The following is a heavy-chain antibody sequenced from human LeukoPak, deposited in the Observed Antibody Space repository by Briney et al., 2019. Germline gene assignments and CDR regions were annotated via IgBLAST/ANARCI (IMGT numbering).Heavy chain of an antibody. J-gene: IGHJ4*02. D-gene: IGHD3-10*01. CDR1: GFTFTSHA. CDR3: ARRPAGGARFFDY. Sequence: PGGSLRLSCAASGFTFTSHAMSWVRQAPGKGLEWVSVVFGDGTTYYADSVKGRFTISRDNSKNTLSLQMNSLRAEDTAVYYCARRPAGGARFFDYWGQGSLVTVFS. V-gene: IGHV3-23*01. CDR2: VFGDGTT.